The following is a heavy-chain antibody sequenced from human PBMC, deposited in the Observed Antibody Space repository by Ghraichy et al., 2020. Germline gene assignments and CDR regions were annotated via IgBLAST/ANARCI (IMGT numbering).Heavy chain of an antibody. CDR3: ARGGYYYYMDV. J-gene: IGHJ6*03. CDR2: IHHSGST. V-gene: IGHV4-61*01. Sequence: SETLSLTCTVSGVSVSSGSSYWSWIRQPPGKGLEWIGEIHHSGSTNYNPSLKSRVTISVDKSKNQFSLKLSSVTAADTAVYYCARGGYYYYMDVWGKGTTVTVSS. CDR1: GVSVSSGSSY.